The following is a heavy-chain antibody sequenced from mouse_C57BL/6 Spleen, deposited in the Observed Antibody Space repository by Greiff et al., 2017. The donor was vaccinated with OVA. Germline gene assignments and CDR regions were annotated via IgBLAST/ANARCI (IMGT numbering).Heavy chain of an antibody. V-gene: IGHV1-82*01. J-gene: IGHJ1*03. CDR2: IYPGDGDT. CDR3: ASSTGGWYFDV. Sequence: VKLMESGPELVKPGASVKISCKASGYAFSSSWMNWVKQRPGKGLEWIGRIYPGDGDTNYNGKFKGKATLTADKSSSTAYMKLSSLTSEDSAVYFCASSTGGWYFDVWGTGTTVTVSS. CDR1: GYAFSSSW. D-gene: IGHD2-1*01.